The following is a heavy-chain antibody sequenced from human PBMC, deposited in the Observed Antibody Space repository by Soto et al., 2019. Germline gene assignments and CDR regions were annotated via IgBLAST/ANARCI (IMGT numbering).Heavy chain of an antibody. CDR2: SKNKINGYTT. Sequence: GGSLRLSCAASVFPFSDHYMDWVRQAPGKGLEWVGRSKNKINGYTTEYAASVKGRFTISRDDSEDSLYLQMNSLKTEDTAVYYCARGRYCSGGSCYWTFDYWGQGTLVTVSS. CDR3: ARGRYCSGGSCYWTFDY. CDR1: VFPFSDHY. D-gene: IGHD2-15*01. J-gene: IGHJ4*02. V-gene: IGHV3-72*01.